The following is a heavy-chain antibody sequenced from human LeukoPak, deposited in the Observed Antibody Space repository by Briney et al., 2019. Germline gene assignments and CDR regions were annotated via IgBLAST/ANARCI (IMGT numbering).Heavy chain of an antibody. J-gene: IGHJ4*02. CDR2: ISNDGSNK. D-gene: IGHD1-7*01. Sequence: GGSLRLSCATSGVTFSSYGMHWVRQAPGEGLEWVAVISNDGSNKHYADSVKGRFTISRDNSKNTLYLQMNSLRAEDTAVYYCAKDLTGVNYCLDQWGQGTLVTVSS. V-gene: IGHV3-30*18. CDR3: AKDLTGVNYCLDQ. CDR1: GVTFSSYG.